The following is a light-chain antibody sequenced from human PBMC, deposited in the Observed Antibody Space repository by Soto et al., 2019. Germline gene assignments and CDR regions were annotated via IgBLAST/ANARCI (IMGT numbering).Light chain of an antibody. CDR3: QQYNSYPGT. CDR2: KAS. CDR1: QIISTW. Sequence: DIQMTQSPATLSASVGDRVTITCRASQIISTWLAWYQHKPGKAPNLLIYKASSLESGVPSRFSGSGSGTEFTLTIISLPLDDFATDYWQQYNSYPGTVGQGTKVEIK. V-gene: IGKV1-5*03. J-gene: IGKJ1*01.